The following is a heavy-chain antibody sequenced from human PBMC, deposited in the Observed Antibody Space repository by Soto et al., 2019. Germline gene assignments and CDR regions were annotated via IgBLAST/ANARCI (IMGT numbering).Heavy chain of an antibody. J-gene: IGHJ4*02. Sequence: SETLSLTWTVSGGSISSSSYYWGWIRQPPGKGLEWIGSIYYSGSTYYNPSLKSRVTISVDTSKNQFSLKLSSVTAADTAVYYCARQAPVAGDKPGFDYWGQGTLVTVSS. CDR1: GGSISSSSYY. D-gene: IGHD6-19*01. CDR2: IYYSGST. CDR3: ARQAPVAGDKPGFDY. V-gene: IGHV4-39*01.